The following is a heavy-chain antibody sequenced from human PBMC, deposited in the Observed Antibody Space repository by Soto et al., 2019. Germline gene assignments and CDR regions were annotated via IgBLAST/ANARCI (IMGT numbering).Heavy chain of an antibody. CDR2: INPSGGST. Sequence: QVQLVQSGAEVKKPGASVTVSCTASGYTFTSYYIHWVRQAPGQGLEWMGIINPSGGSTSYAQKFQGRVTMTRDTSTSTVYMEVSGLRSEDPAVYYCARDQEPSTLYYDYYYMDVWGKGTTVTVSS. CDR3: ARDQEPSTLYYDYYYMDV. CDR1: GYTFTSYY. J-gene: IGHJ6*03. V-gene: IGHV1-46*03.